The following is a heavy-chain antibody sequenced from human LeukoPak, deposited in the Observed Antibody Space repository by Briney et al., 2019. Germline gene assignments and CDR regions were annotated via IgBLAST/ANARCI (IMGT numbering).Heavy chain of an antibody. Sequence: KPSETLSLTCTVPGGSISSYYWSWIRQPPGKGLEWIGYIYYSGSTNYNPSLKSRVTISVDTSKNQFSLKLSSVTAADTAVYYCARNRHYDVLTASGGCFDPWGQGTLVTVSS. V-gene: IGHV4-59*12. D-gene: IGHD3-9*01. CDR1: GGSISSYY. J-gene: IGHJ5*02. CDR2: IYYSGST. CDR3: ARNRHYDVLTASGGCFDP.